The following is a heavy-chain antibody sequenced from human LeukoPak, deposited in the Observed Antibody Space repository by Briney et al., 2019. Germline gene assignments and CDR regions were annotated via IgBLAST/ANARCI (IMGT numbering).Heavy chain of an antibody. CDR2: ISSSSNYI. Sequence: PGGSLRLSCAAPGFTFSSYSMNWVRQAPGKGLEWVSSISSSSNYIYYADSVKGRFTISRDNAKNSLYLQMNSLRAEDTAVYYCARDSYYYDSSGYYPFDYWGQGTLVTVSS. D-gene: IGHD3-22*01. J-gene: IGHJ4*02. V-gene: IGHV3-21*01. CDR3: ARDSYYYDSSGYYPFDY. CDR1: GFTFSSYS.